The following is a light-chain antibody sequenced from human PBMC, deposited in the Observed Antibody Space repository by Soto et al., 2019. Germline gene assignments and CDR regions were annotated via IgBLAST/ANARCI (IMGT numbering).Light chain of an antibody. Sequence: EIVMTQSPATLSVSPGERATLSCRASQSLSSNLAWYQQKPGQAPRLLIYGASTRATGIPARFSGSGSGTEFTLTISSLQSEDFAVYYCQHYHNWHLTFGGGTKVEIK. CDR1: QSLSSN. CDR3: QHYHNWHLT. CDR2: GAS. J-gene: IGKJ4*01. V-gene: IGKV3-15*01.